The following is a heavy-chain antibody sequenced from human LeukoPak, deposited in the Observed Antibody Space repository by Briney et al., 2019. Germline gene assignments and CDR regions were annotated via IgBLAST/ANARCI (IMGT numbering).Heavy chain of an antibody. V-gene: IGHV1-69*06. D-gene: IGHD3-9*01. CDR1: GGTFSSYA. J-gene: IGHJ1*01. CDR2: IIPIFGTA. CDR3: ARTGLDYDILTGYPYEYFQH. Sequence: GASVKVCCKASGGTFSSYAISWVRQAPGQGLEWMRGIIPIFGTANYAQKFQGRVTITADKSTSTAYMELSSLRSEDTAVYYCARTGLDYDILTGYPYEYFQHWGQSTLVTVSS.